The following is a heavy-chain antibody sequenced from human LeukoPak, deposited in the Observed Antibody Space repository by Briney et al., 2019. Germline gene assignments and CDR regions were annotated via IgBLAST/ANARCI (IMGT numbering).Heavy chain of an antibody. CDR1: DFTFRNYA. Sequence: GGSLRLSCVGSDFTFRNYAMTWVRQAPGKGLEWVSSISSSSSYIYYADSVKGRFTISRDNAKNSLYLQMNSLRAEDTAVYYCARDSETDAFDIWGQGTMVTVSS. J-gene: IGHJ3*02. V-gene: IGHV3-21*01. CDR3: ARDSETDAFDI. CDR2: ISSSSSYI.